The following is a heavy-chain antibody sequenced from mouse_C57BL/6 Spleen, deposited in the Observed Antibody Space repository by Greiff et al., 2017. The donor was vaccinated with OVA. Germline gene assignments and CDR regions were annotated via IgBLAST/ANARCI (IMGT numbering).Heavy chain of an antibody. J-gene: IGHJ4*01. CDR1: GFTFSSYA. Sequence: EVHLVESGEGLVKPGGSLKLSCAASGFTFSSYAMSWVRQTPEKRLEWVAYISSGGDYIYYADTVKGRFTISRDNARNTLYLQMSSLKSEDTAMYYCTRDRGTDAMDYWGQGTSVTVSS. CDR3: TRDRGTDAMDY. V-gene: IGHV5-9-1*02. D-gene: IGHD3-1*01. CDR2: ISSGGDYI.